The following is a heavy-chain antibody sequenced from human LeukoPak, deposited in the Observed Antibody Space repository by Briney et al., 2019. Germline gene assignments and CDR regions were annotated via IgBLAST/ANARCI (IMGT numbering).Heavy chain of an antibody. CDR3: ARDGAISGSNADY. D-gene: IGHD1-26*01. J-gene: IGHJ4*02. CDR2: ISVYNGNT. CDR1: GYTFSIYG. V-gene: IGHV1-18*01. Sequence: ASVKVSCKASGYTFSIYGVTWVRQAPGQGLEWMGWISVYNGNTNYAQSLQGRATMTTDTSTSTAYMELRSLIYDDTAVYYCARDGAISGSNADYWGQGTLVTVSS.